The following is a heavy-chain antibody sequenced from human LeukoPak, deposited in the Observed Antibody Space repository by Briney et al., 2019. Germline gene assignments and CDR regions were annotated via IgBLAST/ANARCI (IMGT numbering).Heavy chain of an antibody. CDR3: ARARAFVWGSYRYIPYYFDP. Sequence: PSETLSLTCTVSGGSISSYYWSWIRQPPGKGLEWIGYIYYSGSTNYNPSLKSRVTISVDTSKNQFSLKLRSVTAADTAVYFCARARAFVWGSYRYIPYYFDPWGQGTLVTVSS. D-gene: IGHD3-16*02. CDR2: IYYSGST. V-gene: IGHV4-59*12. J-gene: IGHJ5*02. CDR1: GGSISSYY.